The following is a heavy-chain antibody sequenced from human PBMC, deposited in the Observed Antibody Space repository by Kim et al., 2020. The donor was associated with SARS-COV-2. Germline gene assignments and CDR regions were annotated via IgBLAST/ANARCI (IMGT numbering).Heavy chain of an antibody. Sequence: GGSLRRSCAASGFTFSDYSMNWVRQAPGKGLEWVSHISGTYSNIYYADSVKGRFTISRDNAKNSLYLQMNSLRDEDTAVYYCAREYDIVNGYRPGDQCYFCYKMDVCGAGTPVTVSS. CDR3: AREYDIVNGYRPGDQCYFCYKMDV. CDR1: GFTFSDYS. V-gene: IGHV3-48*02. CDR2: ISGTYSNI. D-gene: IGHD3-9*01. J-gene: IGHJ6*03.